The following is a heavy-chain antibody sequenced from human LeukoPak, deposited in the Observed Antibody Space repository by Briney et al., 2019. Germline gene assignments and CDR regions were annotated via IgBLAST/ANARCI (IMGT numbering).Heavy chain of an antibody. Sequence: SETLSLTCTVSGGSISSATYYWNWIRQPAGKGLEWIGRIYTSGSTNYNPSLKSRVTISVDTSKNQFSLKLTSVTAADTAVYYCTKGRGIWGQGTLVTVSS. CDR2: IYTSGST. J-gene: IGHJ4*02. V-gene: IGHV4-61*02. CDR1: GGSISSATYY. D-gene: IGHD3-10*01. CDR3: TKGRGI.